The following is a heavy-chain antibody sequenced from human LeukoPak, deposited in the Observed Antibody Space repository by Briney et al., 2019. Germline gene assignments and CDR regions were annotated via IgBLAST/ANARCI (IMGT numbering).Heavy chain of an antibody. CDR1: GGTFSSYA. J-gene: IGHJ4*02. D-gene: IGHD3-22*01. Sequence: SVKVSCKASGGTFSSYAISWVRQAPGQGLEWMGGIIPIFGTANYAQKFQGRVTITADESTSTAYMELSSLRSEDTAVYYCVILDYYDSEGYPDFWGQGTLVTVSS. CDR3: VILDYYDSEGYPDF. V-gene: IGHV1-69*13. CDR2: IIPIFGTA.